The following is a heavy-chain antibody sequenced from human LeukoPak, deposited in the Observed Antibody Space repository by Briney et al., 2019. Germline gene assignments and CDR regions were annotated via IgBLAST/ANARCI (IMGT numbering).Heavy chain of an antibody. CDR2: ISVSGGST. J-gene: IGHJ4*02. CDR3: AKEHDYGGYFDY. D-gene: IGHD4/OR15-4a*01. Sequence: PGGYLRRSCAASGFTFSSYAMSWVRQAPGKGLEWVSAISVSGGSTYYADSVKGRFTISRDNSKNTLYLQMNSLRAEDTAVYYCAKEHDYGGYFDYWGQGTLVTVSS. V-gene: IGHV3-23*01. CDR1: GFTFSSYA.